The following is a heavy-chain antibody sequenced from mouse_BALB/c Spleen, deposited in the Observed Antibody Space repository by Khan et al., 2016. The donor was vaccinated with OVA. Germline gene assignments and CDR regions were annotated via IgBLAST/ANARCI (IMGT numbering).Heavy chain of an antibody. D-gene: IGHD2-10*01. V-gene: IGHV9-3-1*01. Sequence: KQSPGKALKWMGWINIYTGEPTYADDFKGRFAFSLETSASTAYLQINNLKNEDTATYFCARPPYFSYTLDYWGQGTSVTVSS. CDR3: ARPPYFSYTLDY. J-gene: IGHJ4*01. CDR2: INIYTGEP.